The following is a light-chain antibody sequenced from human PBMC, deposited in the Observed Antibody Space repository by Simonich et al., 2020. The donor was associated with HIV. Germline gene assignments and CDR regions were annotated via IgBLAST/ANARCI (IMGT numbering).Light chain of an antibody. J-gene: IGKJ2*01. CDR1: KGVLYSSNNKNY. CDR2: WAS. Sequence: DIVMTQSPDSLAVSLGERATINSKSSKGVLYSSNNKNYLAWYQQKPGQPPKLLIYWASTRESGVPDRFSGSGSGTDFTLTISSLQAEDVAVYYCQQYYSTPRTFGQGTKLEIK. CDR3: QQYYSTPRT. V-gene: IGKV4-1*01.